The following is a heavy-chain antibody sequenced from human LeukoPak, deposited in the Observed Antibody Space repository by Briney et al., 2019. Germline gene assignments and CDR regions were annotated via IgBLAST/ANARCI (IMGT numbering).Heavy chain of an antibody. CDR3: ARVRPYGGNSGNFDY. CDR2: INPNSGGT. Sequence: ASVKVSCKASGYTFTGYYMHWVRQAPGQGLEWMGWINPNSGGTNYAQKFQGRATMTRDTSISTAYMELSRLRSDDTAVYYCARVRPYGGNSGNFDYRGQGTLVTVSS. D-gene: IGHD4-23*01. J-gene: IGHJ4*02. V-gene: IGHV1-2*02. CDR1: GYTFTGYY.